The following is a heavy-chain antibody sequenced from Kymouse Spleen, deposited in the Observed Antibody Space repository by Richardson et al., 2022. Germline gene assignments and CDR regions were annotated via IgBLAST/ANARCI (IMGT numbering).Heavy chain of an antibody. Sequence: QVQLVQSGAEVKKPGASVKVSCKASGYTFTGYYMHWVRQAPGQGLEWMGWINPNSGGTNYAQKFQGWVTMTRDTSISTAYMELSRLRSDDTAVYYCAREGSSWFYYYYGMDVWGQGTTVTVSS. V-gene: IGHV1-2*04. J-gene: IGHJ6*02. D-gene: IGHD6-13*01. CDR1: GYTFTGYY. CDR2: INPNSGGT. CDR3: AREGSSWFYYYYGMDV.